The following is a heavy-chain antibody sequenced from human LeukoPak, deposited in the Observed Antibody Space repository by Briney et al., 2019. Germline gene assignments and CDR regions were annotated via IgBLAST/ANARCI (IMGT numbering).Heavy chain of an antibody. CDR3: ARIFTMVRGVTVDY. Sequence: GASVKVSCKASGGTFSSYAISWVRQAPGQGLEWMGRIIPILGIANYAQKFQGRVTITADKSTSTAYMELSSLRSEDTAVYYCARIFTMVRGVTVDYWGQGTLVTVSS. J-gene: IGHJ4*02. CDR1: GGTFSSYA. V-gene: IGHV1-69*04. CDR2: IIPILGIA. D-gene: IGHD3-10*01.